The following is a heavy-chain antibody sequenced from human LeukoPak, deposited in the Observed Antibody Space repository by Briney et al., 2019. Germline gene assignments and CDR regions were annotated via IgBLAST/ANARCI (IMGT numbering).Heavy chain of an antibody. CDR1: GGSISSSSYY. D-gene: IGHD5-18*01. J-gene: IGHJ3*02. CDR2: IYYSGST. CDR3: ASFPRDTAMVPDAFDI. V-gene: IGHV4-39*01. Sequence: PSETLSLTCAVSGGSISSSSYYWGWIRQPPGKGLEWIGSIYYSGSTYYNPSLKSRVTISVDTSKNQFSLKLSSVTAADTAVYYCASFPRDTAMVPDAFDIWGQGTMVTVSS.